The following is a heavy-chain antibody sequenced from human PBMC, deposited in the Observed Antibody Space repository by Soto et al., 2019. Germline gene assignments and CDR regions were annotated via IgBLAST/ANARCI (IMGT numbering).Heavy chain of an antibody. CDR1: GGSVSSGSYY. CDR3: ARASRIVMVRGVIFSGWFDP. Sequence: PSETLSLTCTVSGGSVSSGSYYWSWIRQPPGKGLEWIGYIYYSGSTNYNPSLKSRVTISVDTSKNQFSLKLSSVTAADTAVYYCARASRIVMVRGVIFSGWFDPWGQGTLVTSPQ. J-gene: IGHJ5*02. CDR2: IYYSGST. V-gene: IGHV4-61*01. D-gene: IGHD3-10*01.